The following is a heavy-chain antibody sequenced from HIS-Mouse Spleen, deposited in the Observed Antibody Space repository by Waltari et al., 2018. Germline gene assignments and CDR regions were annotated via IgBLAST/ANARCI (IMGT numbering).Heavy chain of an antibody. V-gene: IGHV3-30*18. CDR2: IAYDGSNK. J-gene: IGHJ4*02. CDR1: GFTFSSQG. CDR3: AKASSGWLDY. D-gene: IGHD6-19*01. Sequence: QVQLVESGGGVVQPGRSRGLPCAASGFTFSSQGRHWVRQAPGKGLEWVAVIAYDGSNKYYADSVKGRFTISRDNSKNTLYLQMNSLRAEDTAVYYCAKASSGWLDYWGQGTLVTVSS.